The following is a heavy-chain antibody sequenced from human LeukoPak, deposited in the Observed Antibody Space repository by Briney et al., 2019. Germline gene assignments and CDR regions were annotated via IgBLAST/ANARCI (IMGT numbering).Heavy chain of an antibody. Sequence: PGGSLRLSCAASGFTFSSYAMSWVRQPPGKGLEWVSAISGSGGSTYYADSVKGRFTISRDNSKNTLYLQMNSLRAEDTAVYYCAKVGDCSSTSCYPLGWFDPWGQGTLVTVSS. CDR3: AKVGDCSSTSCYPLGWFDP. J-gene: IGHJ5*02. CDR1: GFTFSSYA. V-gene: IGHV3-23*01. CDR2: ISGSGGST. D-gene: IGHD2-2*01.